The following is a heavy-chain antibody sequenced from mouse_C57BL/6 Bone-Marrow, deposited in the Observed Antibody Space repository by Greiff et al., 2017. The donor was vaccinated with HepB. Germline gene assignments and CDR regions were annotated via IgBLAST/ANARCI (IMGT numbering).Heavy chain of an antibody. CDR2: ISYDGSN. V-gene: IGHV3-6*01. CDR1: GYSITSGYY. D-gene: IGHD2-2*01. CDR3: ARDGYYFDC. Sequence: EVQRVESGPGLVKPSQSLSLTCSVTGYSITSGYYWNWIRQFPGNKLEWMGYISYDGSNNYNPSLKNRISITRDTSKNQFFLKLNSVTTEDTATYYCARDGYYFDCWGQGTTLTVSS. J-gene: IGHJ2*01.